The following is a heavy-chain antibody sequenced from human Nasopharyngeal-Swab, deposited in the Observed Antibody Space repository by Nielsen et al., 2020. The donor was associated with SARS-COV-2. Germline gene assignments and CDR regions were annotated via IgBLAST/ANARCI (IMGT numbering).Heavy chain of an antibody. CDR2: INPSGGGT. J-gene: IGHJ4*02. Sequence: ASVKVSCKASGYTFNSHYMHWVRQDPGQGPEWMGIINPSGGGTSYAQKFQGRVTMTSDMSTTTVYMELSSLRSEDTAVYYCARDCFFDGSDSSVIDHWGQGTSVTVSS. CDR1: GYTFNSHY. D-gene: IGHD1-26*01. CDR3: ARDCFFDGSDSSVIDH. V-gene: IGHV1-46*02.